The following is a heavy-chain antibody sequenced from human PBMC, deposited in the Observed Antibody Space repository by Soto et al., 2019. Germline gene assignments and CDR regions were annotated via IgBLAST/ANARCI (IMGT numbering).Heavy chain of an antibody. CDR1: GITFQNYG. J-gene: IGHJ4*02. CDR3: ATSHPGVSIDY. V-gene: IGHV3-33*01. D-gene: IGHD3-10*01. CDR2: IWYDGSNK. Sequence: HPGGSLRLSCAASGITFQNYGMHWVRQAPGKGLEWVAIIWYDGSNKYYADSVKDRFTISRDNSKDTLYLQMNSLRAEDTAVYYCATSHPGVSIDYWGQGTLVTVSS.